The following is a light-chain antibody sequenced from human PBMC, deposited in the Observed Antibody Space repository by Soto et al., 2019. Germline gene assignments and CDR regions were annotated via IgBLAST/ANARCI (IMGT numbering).Light chain of an antibody. CDR1: QSVSSN. CDR3: QQYKNWPT. CDR2: GAS. Sequence: EIVMTQSPASLSVSPGERATLSCRASQSVSSNLAWYQQKPGQAPRLFIYGASTRATGIPARFSGSGSGTEFTLTISSLQSEDFAVYYCQQYKNWPTFGQGTKVEIK. J-gene: IGKJ1*01. V-gene: IGKV3-15*01.